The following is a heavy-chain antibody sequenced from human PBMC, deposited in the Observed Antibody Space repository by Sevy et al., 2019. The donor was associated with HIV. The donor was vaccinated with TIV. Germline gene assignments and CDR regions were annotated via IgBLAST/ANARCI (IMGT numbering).Heavy chain of an antibody. CDR1: GGSISTSDFY. D-gene: IGHD2-15*01. V-gene: IGHV4-39*01. J-gene: IGHJ4*02. Sequence: SETLSLTCTVSGGSISTSDFYWGWIRQSPGKGLEWIGSIFNSGITYYNPSLKSRVTISVDTSNNQFSLRVNSVTAADTAVYYCARHRFAGSYSAFDYWGQGALVTVSS. CDR2: IFNSGIT. CDR3: ARHRFAGSYSAFDY.